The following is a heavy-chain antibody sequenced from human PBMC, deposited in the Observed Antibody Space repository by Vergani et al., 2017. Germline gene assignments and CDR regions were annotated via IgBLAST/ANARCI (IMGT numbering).Heavy chain of an antibody. J-gene: IGHJ4*02. Sequence: QLQLQESGPGLVKPSETLSLTCTVSGGSISSSGFYWGWIRQPPGKGLEWIGGIYYSGTTYYNPSLKSRVTISVDTSKNQFSLKLNSVTAADTAVYYCARGSRAEGGSGPDKWGQGTLVTVSS. CDR3: ARGSRAEGGSGPDK. CDR1: GGSISSSGFY. V-gene: IGHV4-39*01. CDR2: IYYSGTT. D-gene: IGHD6-13*01.